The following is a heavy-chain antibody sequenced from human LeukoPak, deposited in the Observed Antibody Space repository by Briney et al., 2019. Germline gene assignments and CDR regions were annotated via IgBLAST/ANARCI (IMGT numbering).Heavy chain of an antibody. V-gene: IGHV3-48*04. CDR3: ARGLSLYCSGGSCYSLNY. D-gene: IGHD2-15*01. Sequence: GRSLRLSCTASGFTFSSYSMNWVRQAPGKGLEWVSYISSSGSTIYYTDSVKGRFTISRDNAKNSLYLQMNSLRAEDTAVYYCARGLSLYCSGGSCYSLNYWGQGTLVTVSS. CDR2: ISSSGSTI. CDR1: GFTFSSYS. J-gene: IGHJ4*02.